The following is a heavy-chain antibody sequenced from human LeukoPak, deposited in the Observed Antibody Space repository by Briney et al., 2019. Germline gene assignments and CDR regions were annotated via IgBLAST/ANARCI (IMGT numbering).Heavy chain of an antibody. D-gene: IGHD2-2*01. Sequence: ASVKVSCKASGYTFTGYYMHWVRQAPGQGLEWMGWINPNSGGTNYAQKFQGRVTMTRDTSISTAYMELSSLRSEDTAVYYCARGGVVVVPAATNWFDPWGQGTLVTVSS. J-gene: IGHJ5*02. V-gene: IGHV1-2*02. CDR1: GYTFTGYY. CDR3: ARGGVVVVPAATNWFDP. CDR2: INPNSGGT.